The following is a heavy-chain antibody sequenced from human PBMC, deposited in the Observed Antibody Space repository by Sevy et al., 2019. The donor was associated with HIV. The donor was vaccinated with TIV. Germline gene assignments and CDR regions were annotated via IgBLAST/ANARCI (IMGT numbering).Heavy chain of an antibody. Sequence: GGSLRLSCAASGFTFSSYAMSWVRQAPGKGLEWVSAISGSGGSTYYADSVKGRFTISRDNSKNTLYLQMNSLRAEDTVVYYCAKDLSVGGYSTTSYYDYYYYGMDVWGQGTTVTVSS. V-gene: IGHV3-23*01. D-gene: IGHD2-2*01. CDR2: ISGSGGST. CDR1: GFTFSSYA. J-gene: IGHJ6*02. CDR3: AKDLSVGGYSTTSYYDYYYYGMDV.